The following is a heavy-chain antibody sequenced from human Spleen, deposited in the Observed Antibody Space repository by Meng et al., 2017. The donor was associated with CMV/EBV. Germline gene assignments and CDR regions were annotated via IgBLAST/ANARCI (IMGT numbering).Heavy chain of an antibody. CDR3: ARLYYCSSTSCYTSGVRGGAFDI. CDR2: INPSGGST. CDR1: GYTFTSYY. V-gene: IGHV1-46*01. Sequence: ASVKVSCKASGYTFTSYYMHWVRQAPGQGLEWMGIINPSGGSTSYAQKFQGRVTMTRDTSTSTVYMELISLRSEDTAVYYCARLYYCSSTSCYTSGVRGGAFDIWGQGTMVTVSS. J-gene: IGHJ3*02. D-gene: IGHD2-2*02.